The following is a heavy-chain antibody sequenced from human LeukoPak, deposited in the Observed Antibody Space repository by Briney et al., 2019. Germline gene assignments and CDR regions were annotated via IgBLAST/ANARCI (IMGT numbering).Heavy chain of an antibody. CDR2: ISSSGSTI. Sequence: GGSLRLSCAASGFTFSSYEMNWVRQAPGKGLEWVSYISSSGSTIYYADSVKGRFTISRDNAKNSLYLQMNSLRAEDTAVYYCARAGGLYGSIAYWGQGTLVTVSS. CDR3: ARAGGLYGSIAY. D-gene: IGHD6-19*01. J-gene: IGHJ4*02. V-gene: IGHV3-48*03. CDR1: GFTFSSYE.